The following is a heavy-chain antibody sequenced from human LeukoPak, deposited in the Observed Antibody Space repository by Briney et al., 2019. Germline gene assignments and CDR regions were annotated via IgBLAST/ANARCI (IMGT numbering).Heavy chain of an antibody. CDR2: INPSSGGT. CDR1: GYTFTGYY. V-gene: IGHV1-2*02. CDR3: ARGYYDSSGYSYYFDY. J-gene: IGHJ4*02. D-gene: IGHD3-22*01. Sequence: ASVKVSCKASGYTFTGYYMHWVRQAPGQGLEWMGWINPSSGGTNYAQKFQGRVTMTRDTSISTAYMELSRLRSEDTAVYYCARGYYDSSGYSYYFDYWGQGTLVTVSS.